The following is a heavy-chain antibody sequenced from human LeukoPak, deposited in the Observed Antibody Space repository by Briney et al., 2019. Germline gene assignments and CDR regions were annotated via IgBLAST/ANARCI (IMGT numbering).Heavy chain of an antibody. Sequence: GGSLRLSCAASGFTSSSYAMHWVRQAPGKGLEWVAVISYDGSNKYYADSVKGRFTISRDNSKNTLYLQMNSLRAEDTAVYYCARAPYNYDFWSGYYYYFDYWGQGTLVTVSS. CDR2: ISYDGSNK. CDR1: GFTSSSYA. V-gene: IGHV3-30-3*01. D-gene: IGHD3-3*01. J-gene: IGHJ4*02. CDR3: ARAPYNYDFWSGYYYYFDY.